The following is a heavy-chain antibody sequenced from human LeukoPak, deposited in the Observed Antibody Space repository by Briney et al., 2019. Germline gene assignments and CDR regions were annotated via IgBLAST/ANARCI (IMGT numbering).Heavy chain of an antibody. J-gene: IGHJ4*02. Sequence: PGGSLRLSCAASGFTFDDYAMHWVRQAPGKGLEWVSGISWNSGNMGHADSVQGRFTISRDNAKNSLYLQMNSLRAEDTAVYYCARHVSAPPTALRYWGQGTLVTVSS. CDR3: ARHVSAPPTALRY. D-gene: IGHD4-17*01. V-gene: IGHV3-9*01. CDR2: ISWNSGNM. CDR1: GFTFDDYA.